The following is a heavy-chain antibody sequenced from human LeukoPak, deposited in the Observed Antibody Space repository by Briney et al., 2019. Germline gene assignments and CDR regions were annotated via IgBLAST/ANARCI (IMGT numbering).Heavy chain of an antibody. V-gene: IGHV4-4*07. D-gene: IGHD2-15*01. CDR1: GGSISGNY. CDR2: IYNSGST. Sequence: PSETLSLTCTVSGGSISGNYWSWMRQPAGKGLEWIGRIYNSGSTNYNPSLKSRVTISVDTSKNQFSLKLSSVTAADTAVYYCASSLRGIVVVVAAPTFDYWGQGTLVTVSS. CDR3: ASSLRGIVVVVAAPTFDY. J-gene: IGHJ4*02.